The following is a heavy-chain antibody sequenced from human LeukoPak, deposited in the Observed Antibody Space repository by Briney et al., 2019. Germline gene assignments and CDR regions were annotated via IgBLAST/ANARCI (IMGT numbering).Heavy chain of an antibody. J-gene: IGHJ4*02. Sequence: GGSLRLSCAASGITFSSYAMSWVRQAPGKGLEWVSGISTSGGTTSYADPVKGRFTISRNKPRNTLYMQMNSLRAEDTAVYYCAIMHRYYDGSGYWVQWGQGTLVTVSS. CDR1: GITFSSYA. CDR2: ISTSGGTT. D-gene: IGHD3-22*01. CDR3: AIMHRYYDGSGYWVQ. V-gene: IGHV3-23*01.